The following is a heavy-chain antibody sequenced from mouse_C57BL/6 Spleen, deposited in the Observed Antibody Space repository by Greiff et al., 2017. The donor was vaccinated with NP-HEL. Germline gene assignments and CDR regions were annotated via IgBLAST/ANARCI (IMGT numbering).Heavy chain of an antibody. CDR3: ARSSSDRYYAMDY. CDR2: IDPANGNT. D-gene: IGHD3-2*02. V-gene: IGHV14-3*01. CDR1: GFNIKNTY. Sequence: EVKLQESVAELVRPGASVKLSCTASGFNIKNTYMHWVKQRPEQGLEWIGRIDPANGNTKYAPKFQGKATITADTSSNTAYLQLSSLTSEDPAIYYCARSSSDRYYAMDYWGQGTSVTVSS. J-gene: IGHJ4*01.